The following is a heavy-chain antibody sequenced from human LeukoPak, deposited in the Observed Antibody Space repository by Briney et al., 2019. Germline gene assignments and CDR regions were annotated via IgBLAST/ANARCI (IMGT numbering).Heavy chain of an antibody. V-gene: IGHV3-21*01. Sequence: GGSLRLSCAASGFTFSSYSMNWVRQAPGRGLEWVSSISSSSSYIYYADSVKGRFTISRDNAKNSLYLQMNSLRAEDTAVYYCATGSSYYYDSSGYNHLDYWGQGTLVTVSS. CDR1: GFTFSSYS. D-gene: IGHD3-22*01. CDR2: ISSSSSYI. CDR3: ATGSSYYYDSSGYNHLDY. J-gene: IGHJ4*02.